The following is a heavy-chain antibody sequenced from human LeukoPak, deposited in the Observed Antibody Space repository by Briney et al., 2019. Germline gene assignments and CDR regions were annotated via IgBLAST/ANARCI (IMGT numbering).Heavy chain of an antibody. CDR2: ISYDGSNK. V-gene: IGHV3-30*18. J-gene: IGHJ6*02. Sequence: GGSLRLSCAASGFTFSSYGMHWVRQAPGKGLEWVAVISYDGSNKYCADSVKGRFTISRDNSKNTLYLQMNSLRAEDTAVYYCAKDLRSNYYYYGMDVWGQGTTVTVSS. D-gene: IGHD4-17*01. CDR3: AKDLRSNYYYYGMDV. CDR1: GFTFSSYG.